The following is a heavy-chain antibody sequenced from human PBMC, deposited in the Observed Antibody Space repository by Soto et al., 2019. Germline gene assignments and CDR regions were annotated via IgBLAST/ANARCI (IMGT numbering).Heavy chain of an antibody. V-gene: IGHV3-72*01. J-gene: IGHJ6*02. CDR1: GFTFSEHY. D-gene: IGHD3-10*01. Sequence: EVQLVESGGGLVPPGGSLRLSCVASGFTFSEHYIDWVRQAPGKGLEWVGRSRDKARSYSTEYAAAVKGRFTVSRDESRTSFHLKMKSLRNEDTAVYYCTLGSQVTYLYFYGVNVWGQGTTVTVSS. CDR2: SRDKARSYST. CDR3: TLGSQVTYLYFYGVNV.